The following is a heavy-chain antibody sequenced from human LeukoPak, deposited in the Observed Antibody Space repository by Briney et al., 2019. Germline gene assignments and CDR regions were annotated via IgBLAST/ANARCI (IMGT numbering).Heavy chain of an antibody. V-gene: IGHV4-61*02. J-gene: IGHJ4*02. D-gene: IGHD6-19*01. CDR2: IYTSGST. CDR1: GGSISSGSYY. CDR3: AGPRRSGWYYFDY. Sequence: PSETLSLTCTVSGGSISSGSYYWSWIRQPAGKGLEWIGRIYTSGSTNYNPSLKSRVTISVDTSKNQFSLKLSSVTAADTAVYYCAGPRRSGWYYFDYWGQGTLVTVSS.